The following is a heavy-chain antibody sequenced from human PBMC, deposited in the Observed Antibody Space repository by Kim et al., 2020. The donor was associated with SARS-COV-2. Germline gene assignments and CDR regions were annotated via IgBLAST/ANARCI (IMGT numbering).Heavy chain of an antibody. Sequence: GGSLRLSCAASGFTFSSYDMHWVRQATGKGLEWVSAIGTAGDPYYPGSVKGRFTISRENAKNSLYLQMNSLSAGDTAVYYCARARGHYGSGSYLYAFDIWGQGTMVTVSS. J-gene: IGHJ3*02. CDR2: IGTAGDP. CDR1: GFTFSSYD. CDR3: ARARGHYGSGSYLYAFDI. V-gene: IGHV3-13*05. D-gene: IGHD3-10*01.